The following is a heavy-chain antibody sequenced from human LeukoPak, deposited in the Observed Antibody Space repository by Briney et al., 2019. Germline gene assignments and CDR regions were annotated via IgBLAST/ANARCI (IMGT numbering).Heavy chain of an antibody. CDR3: AGAPYSSSWYGGLDY. CDR1: GGTFSSYA. CDR2: IIPILGIA. D-gene: IGHD6-13*01. Sequence: VASVKVSCKASGGTFSSYAISWVRQAPGQGLEWMGRIIPILGIANYAQKFQGRVTMTRDTSTSTVYMELSSLRSEDTAVYYCAGAPYSSSWYGGLDYWGQGTLVTVSS. J-gene: IGHJ4*02. V-gene: IGHV1-69*04.